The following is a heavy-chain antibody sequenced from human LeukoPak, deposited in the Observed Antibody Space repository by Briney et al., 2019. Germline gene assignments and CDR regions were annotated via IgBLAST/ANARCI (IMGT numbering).Heavy chain of an antibody. CDR1: GYSFTTNW. J-gene: IGHJ4*02. V-gene: IGHV5-51*01. CDR2: IYPGDSDT. CDR3: ARTITMVRGVIIYPNYFDY. D-gene: IGHD3-10*01. Sequence: GDSLKISCKGSGYSFTTNWIGWVRQMPGKGLEWMGIIYPGDSDTKYSPSFQGQVTISADKSISTAYLQWSSLKASDTAMYYCARTITMVRGVIIYPNYFDYWGQGTLVPVSS.